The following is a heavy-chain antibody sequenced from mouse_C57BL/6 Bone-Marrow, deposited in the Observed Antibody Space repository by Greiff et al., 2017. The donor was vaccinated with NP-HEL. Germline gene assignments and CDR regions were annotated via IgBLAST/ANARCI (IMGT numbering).Heavy chain of an antibody. CDR1: GYTFTDYE. CDR2: IDPETGGT. D-gene: IGHD2-4*01. J-gene: IGHJ2*01. Sequence: VQRVESGAELVRPGASVTLSCKASGYTFTDYEMHWVKQTPVHGLEWIGAIDPETGGTAYNQKFKGKAILTADKSSSTAYMELRSLTSEDSAVYYCTRGWGLRRYFDYWGQGTTLTVSS. V-gene: IGHV1-15*01. CDR3: TRGWGLRRYFDY.